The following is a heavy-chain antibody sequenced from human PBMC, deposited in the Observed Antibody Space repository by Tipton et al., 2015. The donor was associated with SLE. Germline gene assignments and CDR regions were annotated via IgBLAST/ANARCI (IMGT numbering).Heavy chain of an antibody. CDR2: INPNSGGT. D-gene: IGHD3-3*01. CDR3: AKGQPSRIFGVVIRLAFDI. Sequence: QVQLVQSGSELKKPGASVKVSCKASGYTFTRYAMNWVRQAPGQGLEWMGWINPNSGGTNYAQKFQGRVTMTRDTSISTAYMELSRLRSDDTAVYYCAKGQPSRIFGVVIRLAFDIWGQGTMVTVSS. V-gene: IGHV1-2*02. CDR1: GYTFTRYA. J-gene: IGHJ3*02.